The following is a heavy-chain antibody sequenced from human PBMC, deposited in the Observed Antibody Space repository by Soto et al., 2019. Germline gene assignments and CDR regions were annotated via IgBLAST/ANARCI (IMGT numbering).Heavy chain of an antibody. D-gene: IGHD3-22*01. CDR1: DGSISNFY. Sequence: ASETLSLTCTVSDGSISNFYWSWIQQPPGKGLEWIGYISSSGNTNYNPSLKSRVSISVDTSKNQFSLNLTSVTAADTAVYYCARAPMVLTRSYFDSWGQGTPVTVSP. CDR3: ARAPMVLTRSYFDS. CDR2: ISSSGNT. V-gene: IGHV4-59*01. J-gene: IGHJ4*02.